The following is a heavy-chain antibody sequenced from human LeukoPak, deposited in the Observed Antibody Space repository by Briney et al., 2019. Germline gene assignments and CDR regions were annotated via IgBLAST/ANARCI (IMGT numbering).Heavy chain of an antibody. CDR1: GFSFSNYA. Sequence: PGGSLRLSCAASGFSFSNYAMHWVRQAPRKGLEYVSAISSNGGSTDYANSVKGRFTISRDNSKNTLYLQLGSLRAEDMAVYYCARGSSGGDYWGQGTLVTVSS. D-gene: IGHD3-10*01. CDR2: ISSNGGST. CDR3: ARGSSGGDY. J-gene: IGHJ4*02. V-gene: IGHV3-64*01.